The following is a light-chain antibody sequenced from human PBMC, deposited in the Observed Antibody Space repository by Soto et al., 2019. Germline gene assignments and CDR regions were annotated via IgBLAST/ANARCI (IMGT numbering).Light chain of an antibody. CDR2: TTS. CDR3: QQANRFPIT. Sequence: DIQMTQSPSFVSASVGDRVTVTCRAIQYISSWLAWYQQKPGKAPKLLIYTTSTLGSGVPSRFSGSRSGTDFTLTISGLQPEDFATYYCQQANRFPITFGHGTRLE. V-gene: IGKV1-12*01. CDR1: QYISSW. J-gene: IGKJ5*01.